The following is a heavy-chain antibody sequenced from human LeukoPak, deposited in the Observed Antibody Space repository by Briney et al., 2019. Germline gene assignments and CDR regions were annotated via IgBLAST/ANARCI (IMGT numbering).Heavy chain of an antibody. CDR1: GFTFSSYG. Sequence: PGGSLRLSCAASGFTFSSYGMSWVRQAPGKGLGWVSGISGSGGRTYFADSVKGRFTISRANSKNTLYLKMNSLRAEDTAVYYCAKAGRGGAITLVRGVKGDYYYMDVWGKGTTVTISS. CDR3: AKAGRGGAITLVRGVKGDYYYMDV. V-gene: IGHV3-23*01. CDR2: ISGSGGRT. J-gene: IGHJ6*03. D-gene: IGHD3-10*01.